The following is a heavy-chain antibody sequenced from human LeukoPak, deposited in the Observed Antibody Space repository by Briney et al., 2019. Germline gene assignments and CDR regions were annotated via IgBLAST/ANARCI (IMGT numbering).Heavy chain of an antibody. D-gene: IGHD5-24*01. J-gene: IGHJ3*02. CDR2: IYYSGST. Sequence: PSQTLSLTCTVSGGSISSGGYYWSWIRQHPGKGLEWIGYIYYSGSTYYNPSLKSRVTISVDTSKNKFSLKLSSVTAADTAVYYCARDPPPEDGNNAFDIWGQGTMVTVSS. CDR1: GGSISSGGYY. CDR3: ARDPPPEDGNNAFDI. V-gene: IGHV4-31*03.